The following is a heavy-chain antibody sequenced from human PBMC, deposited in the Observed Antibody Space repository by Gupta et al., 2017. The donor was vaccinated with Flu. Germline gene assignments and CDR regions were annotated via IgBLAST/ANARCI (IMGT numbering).Heavy chain of an antibody. V-gene: IGHV1-46*01. D-gene: IGHD2-15*01. Sequence: QVQVVQSAAEVKKPGASVKGSCKASGYTFTNYYMHWVRQAPGQGLEWMGMINPSGGRTSYAQKFQGRVTMTADTSTSTVYLELSSLRSEDTALYYCARGGLRVADSWGQGTLVTVSS. J-gene: IGHJ4*02. CDR1: GYTFTNYY. CDR3: ARGGLRVADS. CDR2: INPSGGRT.